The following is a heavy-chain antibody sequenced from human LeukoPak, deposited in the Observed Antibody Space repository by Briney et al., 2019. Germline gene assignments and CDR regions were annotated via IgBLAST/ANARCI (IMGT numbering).Heavy chain of an antibody. CDR1: GYTFTGYY. D-gene: IGHD5-18*01. CDR2: INPNSGGT. CDR3: ARVRRGTTAMVINWFDP. V-gene: IGHV1-2*02. Sequence: GASVEVSCKASGYTFTGYYMHWVRQAPGQGLEWMGWINPNSGGTNYAQKFQGRVTMTRDTSISTAYMELSRLRSDDTAVYYCARVRRGTTAMVINWFDPWGQGTLVTVSS. J-gene: IGHJ5*02.